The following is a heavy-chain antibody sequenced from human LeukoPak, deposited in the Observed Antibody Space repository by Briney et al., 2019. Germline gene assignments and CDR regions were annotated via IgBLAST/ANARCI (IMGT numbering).Heavy chain of an antibody. V-gene: IGHV3-15*01. CDR2: IKSKTDGGTT. CDR3: ASSFSIFGAFDI. CDR1: GFTFSNAW. Sequence: GGSLRLSCAASGFTFSNAWMSWVRQAPGKGLEWVGRIKSKTDGGTTDYAAPVKGRFTISRDDSKNTLYLQMNSLRAEDTAVYYCASSFSIFGAFDIWGQGTMVTVSS. J-gene: IGHJ3*02. D-gene: IGHD3-3*02.